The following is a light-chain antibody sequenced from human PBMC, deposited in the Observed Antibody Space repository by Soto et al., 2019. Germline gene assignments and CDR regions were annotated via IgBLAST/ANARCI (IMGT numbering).Light chain of an antibody. CDR2: DVS. CDR1: SSDVGGYNY. CDR3: SSYTTRSTYV. Sequence: QSVLTQPASVSGSPGQSITISCTGTSSDVGGYNYVSWYQHHPGKAPKLMIFDVSNRPSGVSNRFSGSKSGNTASLTISGLQAEVEADYYCSSYTTRSTYVFVTGTKFTV. J-gene: IGLJ1*01. V-gene: IGLV2-14*03.